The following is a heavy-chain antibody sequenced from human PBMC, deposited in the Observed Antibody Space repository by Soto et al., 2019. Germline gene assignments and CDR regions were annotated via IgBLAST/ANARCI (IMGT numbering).Heavy chain of an antibody. CDR1: GFTFDDYA. V-gene: IGHV3-9*01. CDR2: ISWNSGSI. CDR3: AKEGQQLKGYYYYGMDV. D-gene: IGHD6-13*01. J-gene: IGHJ6*02. Sequence: DVQLVESGGGLVQPGRSLRLSCAASGFTFDDYAMHWVRQAPGKGLEWVSGISWNSGSIGYADSVKGRFTISRDNAKNSLYLQMNSLRAEDTALYYCAKEGQQLKGYYYYGMDVWGQGTTVTVSS.